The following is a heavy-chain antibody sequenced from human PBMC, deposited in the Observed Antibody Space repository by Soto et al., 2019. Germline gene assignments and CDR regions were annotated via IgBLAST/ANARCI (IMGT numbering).Heavy chain of an antibody. CDR3: AAWYYAYVWGSYRRPRFEI. Sequence: GASVKVSCKASGFTFTSSAVQWVRQARGQRLEWIGWIVVGSGNTNYAQKFQERVTITRDMSTSTAYMELSSLRSEDTAVYYCAAWYYAYVWGSYRRPRFEILGQGTMVTVSS. J-gene: IGHJ3*02. D-gene: IGHD3-16*02. V-gene: IGHV1-58*01. CDR2: IVVGSGNT. CDR1: GFTFTSSA.